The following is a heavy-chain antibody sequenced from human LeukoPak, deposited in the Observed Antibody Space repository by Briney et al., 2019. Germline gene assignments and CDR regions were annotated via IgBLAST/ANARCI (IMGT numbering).Heavy chain of an antibody. V-gene: IGHV3-30*18. J-gene: IGHJ3*02. Sequence: PGGSLRLSCAASGFTFNTYGMHWVRQAPGKGLEWVAVISYDGSNKYYADSVKGRFTISRDNSKNTLYLQMNSLRAEDTAVYYCAKEHHPVAVGAFDIWGQGTMVTVSS. CDR3: AKEHHPVAVGAFDI. D-gene: IGHD6-19*01. CDR1: GFTFNTYG. CDR2: ISYDGSNK.